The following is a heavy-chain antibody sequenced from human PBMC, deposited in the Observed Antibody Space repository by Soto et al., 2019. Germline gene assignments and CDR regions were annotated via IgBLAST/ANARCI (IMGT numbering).Heavy chain of an antibody. CDR1: GDNFSCYW. D-gene: IGHD1-1*01. J-gene: IGHJ4*02. Sequence: PGESLTISGTWSGDNFSCYWIAWVRQMPGKRLELMGIIYPSDSDTRYRPSFQGQVTISADKSISSAYLQWSSLRASDTAMYYCARGGVSTRTFDYWGQGTPVTVSS. CDR2: IYPSDSDT. V-gene: IGHV5-51*01. CDR3: ARGGVSTRTFDY.